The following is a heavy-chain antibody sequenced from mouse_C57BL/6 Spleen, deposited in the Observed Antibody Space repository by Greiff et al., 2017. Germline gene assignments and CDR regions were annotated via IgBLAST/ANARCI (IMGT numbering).Heavy chain of an antibody. Sequence: QVQLQQSGAELARPGASVKLSCKASGYTFTSYGISWVKQRTGQGLEWIGEIYPRSGNTYYNEKFKGKATLTADKSSSTAYMELRSLTSEDSAVYFGARRYYYYDVGAMDYWGQGTSVTVSS. CDR1: GYTFTSYG. V-gene: IGHV1-81*01. D-gene: IGHD2-4*01. J-gene: IGHJ4*01. CDR3: ARRYYYYDVGAMDY. CDR2: IYPRSGNT.